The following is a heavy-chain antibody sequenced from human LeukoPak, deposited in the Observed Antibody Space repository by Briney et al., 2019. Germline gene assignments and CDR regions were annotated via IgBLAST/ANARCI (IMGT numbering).Heavy chain of an antibody. J-gene: IGHJ4*02. CDR1: GGTFSIYA. CDR2: IIPIFGTA. Sequence: SVNVSCKASGGTFSIYAISWVRQDPGQGLEWMGGIIPIFGTANYAQKFQGRVTITADESTSTAYMELSSLRSEDTAVYYCARGDYGNFDYWGQGTLVTVSS. V-gene: IGHV1-69*01. D-gene: IGHD4-17*01. CDR3: ARGDYGNFDY.